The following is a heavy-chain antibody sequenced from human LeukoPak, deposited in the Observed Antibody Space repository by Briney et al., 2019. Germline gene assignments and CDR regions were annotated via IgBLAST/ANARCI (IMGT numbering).Heavy chain of an antibody. Sequence: GGSLRLSCAASGFTFSSYGMSWVRQAPGKGLEWVSAISGSGGSTYYADSVKGRFTISRDNAKNSLYLQMNSLRAEDTALYYCARDSWHYDSSGYYRKALDYWGQGTLVTVSS. J-gene: IGHJ4*02. CDR2: ISGSGGST. D-gene: IGHD3-22*01. CDR3: ARDSWHYDSSGYYRKALDY. V-gene: IGHV3-23*01. CDR1: GFTFSSYG.